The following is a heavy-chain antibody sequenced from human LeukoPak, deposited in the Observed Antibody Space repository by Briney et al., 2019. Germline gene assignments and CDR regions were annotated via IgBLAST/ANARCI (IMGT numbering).Heavy chain of an antibody. CDR3: ARRGGSVVPAAIRRWFDP. J-gene: IGHJ5*02. V-gene: IGHV4-38-2*02. CDR1: GYSISSGYY. CDR2: IYHSGST. Sequence: PSETLSLTCTVSGYSISSGYYWGWIRQPPGKGLEWIGSIYHSGSTYYNPSLKSRVTISVDTSKNQFSLKLSSVTAADTAVYYCARRGGSVVPAAIRRWFDPWGQGTLVTVSS. D-gene: IGHD2-2*02.